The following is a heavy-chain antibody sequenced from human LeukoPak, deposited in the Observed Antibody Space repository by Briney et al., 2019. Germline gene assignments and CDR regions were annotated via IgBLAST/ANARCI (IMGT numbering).Heavy chain of an antibody. CDR1: GGSFSGYY. D-gene: IGHD3-10*01. Sequence: SETLSLTCAVYGGSFSGYYWSWIRQPPGKGLEWIGEINHSGSTNYNPSLKSRVTISVDTSKNQFSLKLSSVTAADTAAYYCAREPGFFDYWGQGTLVTVSS. CDR2: INHSGST. V-gene: IGHV4-34*01. CDR3: AREPGFFDY. J-gene: IGHJ4*02.